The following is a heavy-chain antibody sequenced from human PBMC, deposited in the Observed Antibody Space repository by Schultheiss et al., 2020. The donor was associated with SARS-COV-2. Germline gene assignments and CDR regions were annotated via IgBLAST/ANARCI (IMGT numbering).Heavy chain of an antibody. V-gene: IGHV4-59*01. D-gene: IGHD6-6*01. Sequence: SETLSLTCTVSGGSISSYYWSWIRQPPGKGLEWIGYIYYSGSTNYNPSLKSRVTISVDTSKNQFSLKLSSVTAADTAVYYCAREGYSSSSRDAFDIWGQGTMVTVSS. CDR1: GGSISSYY. CDR3: AREGYSSSSRDAFDI. J-gene: IGHJ3*02. CDR2: IYYSGST.